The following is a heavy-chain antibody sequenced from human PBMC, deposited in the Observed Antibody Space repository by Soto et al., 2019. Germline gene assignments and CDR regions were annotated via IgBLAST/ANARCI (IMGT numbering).Heavy chain of an antibody. CDR3: AKDSGYNSPYYFDY. D-gene: IGHD5-12*01. Sequence: GGSLRLSCAASGFTFDDYTMHWVRQAPGKGLEWVSLINWDGGITYYADSVKGRFTISRDNSKNSLYLQMNSLRTEDTALYYCAKDSGYNSPYYFDYWGQGTLVTVSS. CDR2: INWDGGIT. J-gene: IGHJ4*02. CDR1: GFTFDDYT. V-gene: IGHV3-43*01.